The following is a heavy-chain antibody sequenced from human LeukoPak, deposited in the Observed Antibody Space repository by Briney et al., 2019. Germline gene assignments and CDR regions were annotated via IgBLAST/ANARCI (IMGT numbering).Heavy chain of an antibody. CDR3: ARHYGSGTYPLDY. V-gene: IGHV4-59*01. Sequence: PSETLSLTCTVSGGSINDYYWNWLRQPPGKGLEWIGFIYYRGTTNNNPSLKSRLTTSIDTSKKQFSLNLSSVTAADTAVYYCARHYGSGTYPLDYWGQGTLVTVSS. D-gene: IGHD3-10*01. CDR2: IYYRGTT. CDR1: GGSINDYY. J-gene: IGHJ4*02.